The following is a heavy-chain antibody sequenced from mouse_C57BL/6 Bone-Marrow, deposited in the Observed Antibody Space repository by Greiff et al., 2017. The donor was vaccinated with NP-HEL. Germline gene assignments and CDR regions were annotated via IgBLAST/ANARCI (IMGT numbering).Heavy chain of an antibody. CDR1: GFTFSSYG. Sequence: EVQVVESGGDLVKPGGSLKLSCAASGFTFSSYGMSWVRQTPDKRLEWVATISSGGSYTYYPDSVKGRFTISRDNAKNTLYLQMSSLKSEDTAMYYCARQGIYYGPHYAMDYWGQGTSVTVSS. CDR3: ARQGIYYGPHYAMDY. J-gene: IGHJ4*01. CDR2: ISSGGSYT. V-gene: IGHV5-6*01. D-gene: IGHD2-1*01.